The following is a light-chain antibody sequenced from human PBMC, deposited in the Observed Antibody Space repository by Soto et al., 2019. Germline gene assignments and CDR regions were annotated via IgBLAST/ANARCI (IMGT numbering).Light chain of an antibody. CDR3: QQYYDSPIT. V-gene: IGKV4-1*01. Sequence: DIVMTQSPDSLAMSLGERATINCKSSQSVLHRSNNKKYLAWYQQKPGQPPKLLIYWASTRESGVPDRFTGSESGTEFTLTITSLQPEDVVLYYCQQYYDSPITFGQGTRLEIK. J-gene: IGKJ5*01. CDR1: QSVLHRSNNKKY. CDR2: WAS.